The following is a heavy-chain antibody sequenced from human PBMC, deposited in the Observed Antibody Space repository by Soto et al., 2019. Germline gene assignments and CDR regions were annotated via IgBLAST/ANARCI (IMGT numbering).Heavy chain of an antibody. V-gene: IGHV4-31*03. CDR3: ARVIEAAPTKSYYYYGMEV. CDR2: IYYSGST. D-gene: IGHD6-13*01. CDR1: GVSISSGGYA. Sequence: TLALTNTLSGVSISSGGYAWSWMRQHPGKGREWIGYIYYSGSTYYNPYLKSRVTISVDTSKNQFSLKLSSVTAADTAVYYCARVIEAAPTKSYYYYGMEVWGQGTTVTVS. J-gene: IGHJ6*02.